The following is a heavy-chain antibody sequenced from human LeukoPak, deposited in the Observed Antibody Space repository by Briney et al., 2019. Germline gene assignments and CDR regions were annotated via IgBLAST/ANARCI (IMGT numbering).Heavy chain of an antibody. Sequence: ASVKVSCKASGGTFSSYAISWVRQAPGQGLEWRGRIIPIFGTANYAQKFQGRVTITTDESTSTAYMELSSLRSEDTAVYYCARIYDSSGYSHFDYWGQGTLVTVSS. CDR3: ARIYDSSGYSHFDY. D-gene: IGHD3-22*01. CDR2: IIPIFGTA. J-gene: IGHJ4*02. V-gene: IGHV1-69*05. CDR1: GGTFSSYA.